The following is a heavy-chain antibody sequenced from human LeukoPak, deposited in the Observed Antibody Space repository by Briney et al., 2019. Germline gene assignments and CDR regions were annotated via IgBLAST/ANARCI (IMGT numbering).Heavy chain of an antibody. D-gene: IGHD3-16*01. CDR2: INHSGST. V-gene: IGHV4-34*01. CDR3: AREGPLRFDAFDI. Sequence: SETLSLTCAVYGGSFSGYYWSWIRQPPGKGLEWIGEINHSGSTNYNPSLKSRVTISVDTSKNQFSLKLSSVTAADTAVYYCAREGPLRFDAFDIWGQGTMVTVSS. CDR1: GGSFSGYY. J-gene: IGHJ3*02.